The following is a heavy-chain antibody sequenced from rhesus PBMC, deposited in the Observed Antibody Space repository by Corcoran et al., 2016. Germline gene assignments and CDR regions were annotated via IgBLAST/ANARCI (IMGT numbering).Heavy chain of an antibody. J-gene: IGHJ5-2*02. Sequence: QVRLQESGPGLVKPSETLSLTCAVSGGSFSSYWWGWIRQPPGKGLEWIGSIYGSSGSTEYNPSLKSRATISRDTSKNQFSLKLSSVTAADTAVYYCAREDCSGTYCYEHSLDVWGRGVLVTVSS. V-gene: IGHV4-160*01. D-gene: IGHD2-27*01. CDR2: IYGSSGST. CDR1: GGSFSSYW. CDR3: AREDCSGTYCYEHSLDV.